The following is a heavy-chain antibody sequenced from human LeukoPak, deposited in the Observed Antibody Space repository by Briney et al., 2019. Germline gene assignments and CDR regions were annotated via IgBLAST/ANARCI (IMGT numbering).Heavy chain of an antibody. D-gene: IGHD1-14*01. V-gene: IGHV3-33*01. CDR2: IWHDGSNN. J-gene: IGHJ4*02. Sequence: PGGSLRLSCAASGFTFSSFGMHWVRQAPGKGLEWVAVIWHDGSNNDYGDSVKGRFTISRDNSKNTVYLQMNSLRAEDTAVYYCARDTTTLLAFDYWGQGTPVTVSS. CDR1: GFTFSSFG. CDR3: ARDTTTLLAFDY.